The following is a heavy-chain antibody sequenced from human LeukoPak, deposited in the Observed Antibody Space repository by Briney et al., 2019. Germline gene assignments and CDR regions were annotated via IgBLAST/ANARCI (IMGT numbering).Heavy chain of an antibody. J-gene: IGHJ6*02. CDR3: ARFLAAGYYYYGMDV. V-gene: IGHV1-69*04. CDR1: GGTFSSYA. CDR2: IIPILGIA. Sequence: ASVKVSCKASGGTFSSYAISWVRQAPGQGLEWMGRIIPILGIANYAQKFQGRVTITADKSTSTAYMELSSLRSEDTAVYYCARFLAAGYYYYGMDVWGQGTTVTVSS.